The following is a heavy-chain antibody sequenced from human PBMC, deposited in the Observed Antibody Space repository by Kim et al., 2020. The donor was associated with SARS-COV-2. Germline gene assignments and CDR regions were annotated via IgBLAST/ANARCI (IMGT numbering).Heavy chain of an antibody. CDR1: RYTFTKNL. CDR2: STLT. V-gene: IGHV1-2*01. Sequence: ASVKVSCQASRYTFTKNLTQWVRQGPGQGHSGWGASTLTMHRVTVTSDRSVSTAYMELSSLRSEDMVLCFCVSNKLAPSGPFDSWGQGALVTVSS. CDR3: VSNKLAPSGPFDS. D-gene: IGHD6-13*01. J-gene: IGHJ4*02.